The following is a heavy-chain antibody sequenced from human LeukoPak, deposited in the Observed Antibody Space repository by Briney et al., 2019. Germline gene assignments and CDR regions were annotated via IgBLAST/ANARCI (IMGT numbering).Heavy chain of an antibody. V-gene: IGHV1-69*05. CDR3: ARDYYDSSGYYGQFDP. CDR2: TIPIFGTA. Sequence: SVKVSCKASGGTFSSYAISWVRQAPGQGLEWMGGTIPIFGTANYAQKFQGRVTITTDESTSTAYMELSSLRSEDTAVYYCARDYYDSSGYYGQFDPWGQGTLVTVSS. J-gene: IGHJ5*02. CDR1: GGTFSSYA. D-gene: IGHD3-22*01.